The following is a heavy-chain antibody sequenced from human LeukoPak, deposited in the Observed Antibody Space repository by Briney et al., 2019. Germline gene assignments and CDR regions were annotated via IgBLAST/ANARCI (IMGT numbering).Heavy chain of an antibody. V-gene: IGHV1-69*13. CDR2: IITMYGTT. CDR1: GGSFSSYA. D-gene: IGHD1-26*01. CDR3: ARYYPVGITEYYFDY. J-gene: IGHJ4*02. Sequence: SVKVSCKASGGSFSSYAISWVRQAPGQGLEWMGRIITMYGTTKYAQKFQGRVTITADESTSTAYMELSSLRSEDTAMYDCARYYPVGITEYYFDYWGQGTLVTVSS.